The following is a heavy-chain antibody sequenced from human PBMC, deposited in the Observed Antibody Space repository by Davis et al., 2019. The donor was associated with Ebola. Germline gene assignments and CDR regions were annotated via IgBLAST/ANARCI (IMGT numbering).Heavy chain of an antibody. CDR1: GFSMRSGYY. Sequence: MPSETLSLTCTVSGFSMRSGYYWGWIRQTPGKGMEWIGIIYHSGTTYYNPSLKSRVTISVDTYKNQFSLKLSSVTAADTAVYYCAIAQDCSGGSCYSGEFDYWGQGTLVTVSS. CDR3: AIAQDCSGGSCYSGEFDY. V-gene: IGHV4-38-2*02. D-gene: IGHD2-15*01. CDR2: IYHSGTT. J-gene: IGHJ4*02.